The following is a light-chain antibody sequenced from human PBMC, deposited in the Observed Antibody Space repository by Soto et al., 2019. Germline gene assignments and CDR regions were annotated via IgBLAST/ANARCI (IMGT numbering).Light chain of an antibody. Sequence: DIQMTQSPSTLSGSVGYRFTITCRASQTIFNWLAWYQRKPGRAPNLLIYDASSLQSGVPSTFSGSGSGTEFTLTISSLQPGDFATYYCQQYNSYPWTFGQGTTVDIK. CDR3: QQYNSYPWT. CDR1: QTIFNW. CDR2: DAS. J-gene: IGKJ1*01. V-gene: IGKV1-5*01.